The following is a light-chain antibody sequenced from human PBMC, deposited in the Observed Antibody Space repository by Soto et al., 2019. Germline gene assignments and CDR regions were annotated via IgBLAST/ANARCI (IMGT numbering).Light chain of an antibody. J-gene: IGKJ4*01. V-gene: IGKV3-15*01. CDR2: GAS. CDR1: QSVSSN. CDR3: QQYDVWPALT. Sequence: EKALTQSPVTLSLSPGERATLSCRVSQSVSSNLAWYQQRPGQAPRLLIYGASTRASGVPDRFSGSGSGTEFLLTISSLKSEDSAVYYCQQYDVWPALTFGGGTKVDIK.